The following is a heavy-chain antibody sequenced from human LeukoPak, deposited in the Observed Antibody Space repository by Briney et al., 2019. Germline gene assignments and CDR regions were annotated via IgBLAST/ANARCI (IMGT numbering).Heavy chain of an antibody. D-gene: IGHD3-22*01. CDR3: TSQYYYDSSGYYTFVDY. CDR2: IKSKTDGGTT. J-gene: IGHJ4*02. CDR1: GFTFSNAW. Sequence: GGSLRLSCAASGFTFSNAWMSWVRQAPGKGLEWVGRIKSKTDGGTTDYAAPVKGRFTISRDDSKNTLYLQMNSLKTEDTAVYYCTSQYYYDSSGYYTFVDYWGQGTLVTVSS. V-gene: IGHV3-15*01.